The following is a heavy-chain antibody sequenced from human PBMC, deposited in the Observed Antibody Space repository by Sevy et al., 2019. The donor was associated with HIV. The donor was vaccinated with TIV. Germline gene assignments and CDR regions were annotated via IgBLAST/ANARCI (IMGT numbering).Heavy chain of an antibody. CDR1: GFTFSNHA. D-gene: IGHD2-8*02. CDR2: IRNDGSHE. CDR3: ARDRKVLLVVYAIPFDAFDI. Sequence: GGSLRLSCTASGFTFSNHAMHWVRQGPGKGPEWVAFIRNDGSHEYYADSVKGRFTISRDNSTNTLYLQMNSLRPEDTAVYYCARDRKVLLVVYAIPFDAFDIWGQGTMVTVSS. V-gene: IGHV3-30*02. J-gene: IGHJ3*02.